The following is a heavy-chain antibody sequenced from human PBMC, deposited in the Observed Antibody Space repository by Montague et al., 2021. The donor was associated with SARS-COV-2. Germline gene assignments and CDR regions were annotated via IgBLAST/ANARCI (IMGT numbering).Heavy chain of an antibody. CDR1: GFSFSDYA. V-gene: IGHV3-33*01. D-gene: IGHD5-24*01. Sequence: SLRLSCAASGFSFSDYAMHWVRQAPGLALEWVAVIWYDGSNSYYADSVKGRFTISRDDSKNAVYLQMNSLTADDTAIYYCAREKKEVQMDYWGPGTLVTVSS. CDR2: IWYDGSNS. J-gene: IGHJ4*02. CDR3: AREKKEVQMDY.